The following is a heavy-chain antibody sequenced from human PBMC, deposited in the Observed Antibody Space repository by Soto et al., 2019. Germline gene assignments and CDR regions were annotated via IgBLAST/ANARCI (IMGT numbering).Heavy chain of an antibody. CDR2: ISAYNGNT. CDR3: ARVYCSGGSCYLGFGWYYYYMDF. J-gene: IGHJ6*03. CDR1: GYTFTSYG. Sequence: ASVKVSCKASGYTFTSYGISWVRQAPGQGLEWMGWISAYNGNTNYAQKLQGRVTMTTDTSTSTAYMELRSLRSDDTAVYYCARVYCSGGSCYLGFGWYYYYMDFWGKGTTVTVSS. D-gene: IGHD2-15*01. V-gene: IGHV1-18*01.